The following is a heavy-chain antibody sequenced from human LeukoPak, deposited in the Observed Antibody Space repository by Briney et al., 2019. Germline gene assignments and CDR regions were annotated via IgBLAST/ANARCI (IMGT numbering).Heavy chain of an antibody. V-gene: IGHV3-74*01. CDR1: GFTFSSYW. Sequence: GGSLRLSCASSGFTFSSYWMHWVRQAPGKGLVWVSRINSDGSTTTYTDSVRGRFTISRDNAKNTLYLQMNSLRAEDTAVYYCARVTAGVVAAKDWYFDLWGRGTLVTVSS. J-gene: IGHJ2*01. CDR2: INSDGSTT. D-gene: IGHD2-15*01. CDR3: ARVTAGVVAAKDWYFDL.